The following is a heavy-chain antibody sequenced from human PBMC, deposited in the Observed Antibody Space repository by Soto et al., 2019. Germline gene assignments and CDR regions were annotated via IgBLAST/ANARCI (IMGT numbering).Heavy chain of an antibody. CDR1: GGSIDTPNW. Sequence: QVQLLESGPGLVKPSETLSLTCAVSGGSIDTPNWWSWYRLPPGKGLEWIAEMYPSGSSNRNPSLNSRVTISLDTSSNHFSLKLTSLTAADTAIYYCAREGFDHRTDSWGQGIPVTVSS. V-gene: IGHV4-4*02. CDR2: MYPSGSS. CDR3: AREGFDHRTDS. J-gene: IGHJ4*02.